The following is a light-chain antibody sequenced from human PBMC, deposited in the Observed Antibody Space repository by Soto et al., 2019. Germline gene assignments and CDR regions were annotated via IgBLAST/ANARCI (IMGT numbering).Light chain of an antibody. Sequence: QSVLTQPPSVSGAPGQRVTISCTGSSSNIGGGYDVHWYQQLPGTAPKILIYGNSNRPSGVPDRFSGSKSGTSASLAITGLQAEDEADYYCQSYDSSLREVFGGGTKLTVL. CDR2: GNS. J-gene: IGLJ3*02. CDR1: SSNIGGGYD. V-gene: IGLV1-40*01. CDR3: QSYDSSLREV.